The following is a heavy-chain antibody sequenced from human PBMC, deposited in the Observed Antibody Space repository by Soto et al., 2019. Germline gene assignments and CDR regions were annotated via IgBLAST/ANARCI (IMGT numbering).Heavy chain of an antibody. J-gene: IGHJ4*02. D-gene: IGHD1-26*01. V-gene: IGHV3-23*01. CDR2: ISGSGGTT. CDR3: AKGSISGSYYSPTCIDY. CDR1: GFSFSIYA. Sequence: EVQLLESGGALVHPGGSLRLSCAASGFSFSIYAMTWVRQAPGKGLEWVSVISGSGGTTFYADSVKGRFTISRDNSKNTLYLQMNSLRAEDPAIYYCAKGSISGSYYSPTCIDYLGQGTLVTVSS.